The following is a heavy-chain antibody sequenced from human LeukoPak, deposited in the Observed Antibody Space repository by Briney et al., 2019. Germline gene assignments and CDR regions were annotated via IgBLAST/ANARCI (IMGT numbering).Heavy chain of an antibody. CDR1: GFTFSSYG. CDR2: ISYDGSNK. CDR3: ARARRMTSWDYCMDV. Sequence: GGSLRLSCAASGFTFSSYGMHWVRQAPGKGLEWVAVISYDGSNKYYADSVKGRFTISRDNSKNTLYLQMNSLRAEDTAVFYCARARRMTSWDYCMDVWGKGTTVTVSS. D-gene: IGHD2-2*01. V-gene: IGHV3-30*03. J-gene: IGHJ6*03.